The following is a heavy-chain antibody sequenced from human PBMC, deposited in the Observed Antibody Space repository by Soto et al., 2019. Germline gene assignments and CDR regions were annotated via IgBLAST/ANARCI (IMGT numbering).Heavy chain of an antibody. CDR1: GGSISSGGYY. V-gene: IGHV4-31*03. Sequence: SETLSLTCTVSGGSISSGGYYWGWIRQHPGKGLEWIGYIYYSGSTYYNPSLKSRVTISVDTSKNQFSLKLSSVTAADTAVYYCARGGSDPDSLTGYYTVPLCRLDYWGQGTLVTVSS. D-gene: IGHD3-9*01. CDR3: ARGGSDPDSLTGYYTVPLCRLDY. J-gene: IGHJ4*02. CDR2: IYYSGST.